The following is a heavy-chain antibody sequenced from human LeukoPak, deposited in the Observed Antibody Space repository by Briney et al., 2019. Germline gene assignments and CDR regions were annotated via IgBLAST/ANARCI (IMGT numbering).Heavy chain of an antibody. CDR3: ARDQVLLVLRFLEWPSSGWFDP. V-gene: IGHV7-4-1*02. J-gene: IGHJ5*02. CDR2: INTNTGNP. Sequence: ASVKDSCKASGYTFTSYAMNWVRQAPGQGLEWMGWINTNTGNPTYAQGFTGRFVFSLDTSVSTAYLQISSLKAEDTAVYYCARDQVLLVLRFLEWPSSGWFDPWGQGTLVTVSS. D-gene: IGHD3-3*01. CDR1: GYTFTSYA.